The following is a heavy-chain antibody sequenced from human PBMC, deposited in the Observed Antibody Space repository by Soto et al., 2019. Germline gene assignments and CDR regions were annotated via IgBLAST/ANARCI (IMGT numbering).Heavy chain of an antibody. CDR2: INHSGST. CDR1: GGSFSGYY. Sequence: SETLSLTCAVYGGSFSGYYWSWIRQPPGKGLEWIGEINHSGSTNYNPSLKSRVTISVDTSKNQFSLKLSSVTAADPAVYYCARGPPGYGSGRGPYYYYGMDVWVQGTTVTV. D-gene: IGHD3-10*01. V-gene: IGHV4-34*01. J-gene: IGHJ6*02. CDR3: ARGPPGYGSGRGPYYYYGMDV.